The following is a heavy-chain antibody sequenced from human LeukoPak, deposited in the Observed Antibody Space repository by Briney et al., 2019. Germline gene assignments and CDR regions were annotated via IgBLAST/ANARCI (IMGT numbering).Heavy chain of an antibody. CDR1: VGSFSGYY. D-gene: IGHD5-18*01. Sequence: SETLSLTCAVYVGSFSGYYWSWIRQPPGKGLEWIGEINHSGSTNYNPSLKSRVTISVDTSKNQYSLNLSSVTAADTAVCYCARGWGYSYGYLFNYWGRGTLVTVSS. V-gene: IGHV4-34*01. J-gene: IGHJ4*02. CDR3: ARGWGYSYGYLFNY. CDR2: INHSGST.